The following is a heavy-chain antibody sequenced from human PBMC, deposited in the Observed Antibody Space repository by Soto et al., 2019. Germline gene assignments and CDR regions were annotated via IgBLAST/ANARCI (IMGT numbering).Heavy chain of an antibody. CDR3: ARDPYYYGSGSYGGYFDY. Sequence: SVKVSCKASGGTFSIYAISCVLQAPLQWLEWMGGIIPILGTANYAQKFQGRVTITADESTSTAYMELSSLRSEDTAVYYCARDPYYYGSGSYGGYFDYWGQGTLVTV. D-gene: IGHD3-10*01. V-gene: IGHV1-69*13. J-gene: IGHJ4*02. CDR1: GGTFSIYA. CDR2: IIPILGTA.